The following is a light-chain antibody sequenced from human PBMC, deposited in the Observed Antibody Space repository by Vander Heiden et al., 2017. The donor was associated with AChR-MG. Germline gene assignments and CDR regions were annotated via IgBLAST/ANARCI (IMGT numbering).Light chain of an antibody. CDR1: TGTVTSGQF. J-gene: IGLJ1*01. CDR2: HTD. V-gene: IGLV7-46*01. CDR3: LFTHNNAHF. Sequence: QVVVTQEPSVTVSPGATVTLTCASSTGTVTSGQFPYWFQQKPGQAPRTLVYHTDIKQSWTPARFSGSLLGGKPALTLSGAQPEDEADYYCLFTHNNAHFFGPGTKLTVL.